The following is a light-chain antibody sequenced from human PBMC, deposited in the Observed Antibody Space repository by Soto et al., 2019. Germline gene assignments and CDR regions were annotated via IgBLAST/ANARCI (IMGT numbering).Light chain of an antibody. CDR1: NSDIGAYDY. V-gene: IGLV2-11*01. CDR3: CSYAGSYTLV. J-gene: IGLJ3*02. Sequence: QSALTQPRSVSGSPGQSVTVSCTGTNSDIGAYDYVSWYQQHPSKAPKRMIYDVSERPSGVPDRFSGSKSGNTASLTISGLQAEDEAEYYCCSYAGSYTLVFGGGTKLTVL. CDR2: DVS.